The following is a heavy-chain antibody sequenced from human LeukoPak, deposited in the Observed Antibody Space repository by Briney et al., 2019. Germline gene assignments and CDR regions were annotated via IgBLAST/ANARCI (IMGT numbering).Heavy chain of an antibody. J-gene: IGHJ6*02. CDR3: ARDMVFALPAATNYYYGMDV. CDR2: IYYSGSP. Sequence: SETLSLTCTVSGGSISSYYWSWIRQPPGKGLEWIGDIYYSGSPYYNPSLKSRVTISVDTSKNQFSLKLGSVTAADTAVYYCARDMVFALPAATNYYYGMDVWGQGTTVTVSS. V-gene: IGHV4-59*12. D-gene: IGHD2-2*01. CDR1: GGSISSYY.